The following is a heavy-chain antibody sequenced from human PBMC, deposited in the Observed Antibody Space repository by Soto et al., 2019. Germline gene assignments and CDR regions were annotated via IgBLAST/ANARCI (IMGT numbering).Heavy chain of an antibody. J-gene: IGHJ4*02. V-gene: IGHV1-69*04. CDR3: ARAHDYGDYSWYFDY. CDR2: IIPILGIA. CDR1: GGTFSSYA. D-gene: IGHD4-17*01. Sequence: QVQLVQSGAEVKKPGSSVKVSCQASGGTFSSYAISWVRQAPGQGLEWMGRIIPILGIANYAQKFQGRVTITADKSTSTAYMELSRLRSEDTAVYYCARAHDYGDYSWYFDYWGQGTLVTVSS.